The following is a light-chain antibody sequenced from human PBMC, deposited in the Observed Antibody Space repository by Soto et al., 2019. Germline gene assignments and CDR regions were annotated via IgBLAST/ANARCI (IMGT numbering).Light chain of an antibody. CDR3: QQLNTYPYT. Sequence: SQLTQSPSSLSASLGDRVTITCRASQGISSYLAWYQQKPGKAPKLLIYAASTLQSGVPSRFSGSGSGTDFTLTISSLQPEDCATYYCQQLNTYPYTFGQGTKLEIK. CDR1: QGISSY. V-gene: IGKV1-9*01. CDR2: AAS. J-gene: IGKJ2*01.